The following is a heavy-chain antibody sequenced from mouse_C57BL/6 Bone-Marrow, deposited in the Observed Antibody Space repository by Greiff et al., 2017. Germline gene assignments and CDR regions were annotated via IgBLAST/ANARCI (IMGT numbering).Heavy chain of an antibody. CDR1: GYTFTSYW. Sequence: QVQLQQPGAELVKPGASVKVSCKASGYTFTSYWMHWVKQRPGQGLEWIGRIHPSDSDTNYNQKFKGKATLTVDKSSSPAYMQLSGLTSEDSAVYYCAIRYGSSYGMYFDVWGTGTTVTVSS. V-gene: IGHV1-74*01. J-gene: IGHJ1*03. D-gene: IGHD1-1*01. CDR2: IHPSDSDT. CDR3: AIRYGSSYGMYFDV.